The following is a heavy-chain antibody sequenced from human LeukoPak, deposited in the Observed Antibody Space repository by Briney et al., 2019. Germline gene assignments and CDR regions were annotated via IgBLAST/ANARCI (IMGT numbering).Heavy chain of an antibody. Sequence: SETLSLTCTVSGSSINSGYYWGWIRQPPGKGLEWIGSIYHSGSTYYNPSLKSRVTISVDTSKNQFSLKLSSVTAADTAVYYCARELRFLEWRTQAFDIWGQGTMVTVSS. CDR1: GSSINSGYY. D-gene: IGHD3-3*01. J-gene: IGHJ3*02. V-gene: IGHV4-38-2*02. CDR3: ARELRFLEWRTQAFDI. CDR2: IYHSGST.